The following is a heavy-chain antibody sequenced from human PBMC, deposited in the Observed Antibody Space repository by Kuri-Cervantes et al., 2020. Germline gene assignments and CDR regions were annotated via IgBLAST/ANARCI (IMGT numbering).Heavy chain of an antibody. J-gene: IGHJ3*02. CDR1: GFIFSSYS. CDR2: ISRSSRTI. V-gene: IGHV3-48*01. Sequence: GESLKISCAASGFIFSSYSKNWVRQAPGKGLEWVSYISRSSRTIYYADSVKGRFTISRDNAKKSMYLQMNSLRAEDTAVYYCAKVLSMTMATYAFDIWGQGTMVTVSS. D-gene: IGHD4/OR15-4a*01. CDR3: AKVLSMTMATYAFDI.